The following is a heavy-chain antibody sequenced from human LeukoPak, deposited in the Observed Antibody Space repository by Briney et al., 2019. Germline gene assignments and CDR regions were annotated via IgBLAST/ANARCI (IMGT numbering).Heavy chain of an antibody. Sequence: SETLSLTCTVSGGSINDASWNWIRQPPGQGLEWIGYIYHSGGTNYNPSLKSRVTISLDTSKNQFSLRLSSVTAADTAVYYCARVGTYYRSLDSWGQGTLVTVSS. CDR2: IYHSGGT. CDR1: GGSINDAS. J-gene: IGHJ4*02. CDR3: ARVGTYYRSLDS. D-gene: IGHD3-10*01. V-gene: IGHV4-59*01.